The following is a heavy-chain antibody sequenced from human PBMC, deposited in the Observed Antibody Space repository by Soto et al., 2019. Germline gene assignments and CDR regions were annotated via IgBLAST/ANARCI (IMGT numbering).Heavy chain of an antibody. D-gene: IGHD1-26*01. CDR1: GFTFSNYG. CDR3: AKKSGVGATWYFDY. Sequence: GGSLRLSCAASGFTFSNYGMSWVRQAPGKGLEWVSALPEIGTNTYYADSVKGRFTISRDNSKNTLFLQINNLRAGDTAVYYCAKKSGVGATWYFDYWGQGTLITVSS. V-gene: IGHV3-23*01. J-gene: IGHJ4*02. CDR2: LPEIGTNT.